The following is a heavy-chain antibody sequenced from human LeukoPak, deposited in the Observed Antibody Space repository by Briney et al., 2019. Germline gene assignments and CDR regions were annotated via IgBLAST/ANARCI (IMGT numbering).Heavy chain of an antibody. D-gene: IGHD3-3*01. J-gene: IGHJ6*02. CDR2: ISSSSSYI. CDR3: ARGDTIFGVVIYYYYGMDV. V-gene: IGHV3-21*01. Sequence: GGSLRLSCAASGFTFSSYSMNWVRQAPGKGLEWVSSISSSSSYIYYADSVKGRFTISRDNAKNSLYLQMNSLRAEDTAVYYCARGDTIFGVVIYYYYGMDVWGQGTTVTVSS. CDR1: GFTFSSYS.